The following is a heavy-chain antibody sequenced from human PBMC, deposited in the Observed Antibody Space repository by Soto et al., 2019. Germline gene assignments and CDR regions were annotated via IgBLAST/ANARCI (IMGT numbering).Heavy chain of an antibody. V-gene: IGHV1-24*01. CDR2: YDPEDDET. CDR3: ATAHKEDDFWTGANYYYYMDV. D-gene: IGHD3-3*01. J-gene: IGHJ6*03. CDR1: GYTLSELS. Sequence: ASVKVSCKVSGYTLSELSVHWVRQAPGKGLEWMGGYDPEDDETLYAQKFQGRVTVTEDIPTDTAYMELSSLRSDDTAVYFCATAHKEDDFWTGANYYYYMDVWGKGTTVTVSS.